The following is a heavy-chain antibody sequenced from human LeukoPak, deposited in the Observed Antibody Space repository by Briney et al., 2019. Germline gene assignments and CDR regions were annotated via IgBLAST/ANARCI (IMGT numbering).Heavy chain of an antibody. CDR3: AKVGRDNGNFHYFDC. V-gene: IGHV3-23*01. D-gene: IGHD4-11*01. Sequence: PGGSLRLSCTASGFSFNSYAMSWVRQAPGKGLEWVSAIDGSGVNKYYADSVKGRFTISRDNSKNTLYLQMNSLRAEDTALYYCAKVGRDNGNFHYFDCWGQGTVITVSS. CDR1: GFSFNSYA. J-gene: IGHJ4*02. CDR2: IDGSGVNK.